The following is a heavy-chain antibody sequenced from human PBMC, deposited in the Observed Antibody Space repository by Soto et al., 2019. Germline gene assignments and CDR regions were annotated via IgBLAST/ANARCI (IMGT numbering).Heavy chain of an antibody. V-gene: IGHV1-18*01. CDR2: ISAHTGKT. Sequence: GASVKVSCKASGYTFTNHGVTWVRQAPGQGLEWMGWISAHTGKTNYAQKFQARVTMTTDTSTSTAYMELRSLTSGDTGVYYCARAGYDTILTAHPSGMDLWGQGTTVTVYS. J-gene: IGHJ6*02. D-gene: IGHD3-9*01. CDR1: GYTFTNHG. CDR3: ARAGYDTILTAHPSGMDL.